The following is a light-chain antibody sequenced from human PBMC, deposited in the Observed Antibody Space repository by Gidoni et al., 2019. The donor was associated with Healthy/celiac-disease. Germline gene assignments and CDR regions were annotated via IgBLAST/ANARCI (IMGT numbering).Light chain of an antibody. Sequence: QSVLTQPPSVSGAPGQRVTISCTGSSSNIGAGYDVHWYKQLPGTAPKLLIYGNSNRPSGVPDRFSGSKSGTSASLAITGLQAEDEADYYCQSYDSSLGVFGTGTMVTVL. CDR3: QSYDSSLGV. V-gene: IGLV1-40*01. CDR1: SSNIGAGYD. CDR2: GNS. J-gene: IGLJ1*01.